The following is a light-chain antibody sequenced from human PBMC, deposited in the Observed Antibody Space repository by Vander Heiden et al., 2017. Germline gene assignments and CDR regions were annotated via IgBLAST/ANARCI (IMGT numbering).Light chain of an antibody. CDR1: SRSIGATY. Sequence: FMLTTPSPVPESPGSTITISCTRISRSIGATYVQWYQQRPGSSPTTVIYEDNQRPSGVPDRFAGSIDISSNSASLTISGLRTEDEADYYCQSYDSSNPHVIFGGGTKVTVL. CDR3: QSYDSSNPHVI. V-gene: IGLV6-57*01. J-gene: IGLJ2*01. CDR2: EDN.